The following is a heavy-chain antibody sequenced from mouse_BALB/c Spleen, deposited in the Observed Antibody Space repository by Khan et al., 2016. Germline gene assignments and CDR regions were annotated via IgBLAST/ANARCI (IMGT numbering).Heavy chain of an antibody. D-gene: IGHD1-1*02. CDR3: TGGMGFAY. CDR1: GFTFSSYW. CDR2: IRLKSDNYAT. V-gene: IGHV6-6*02. Sequence: EVKLEESGGGLVQPGGSMKLSCVASGFTFSSYWMSWVRQSPEKGLEWVAEIRLKSDNYATHYAESVKGKFTISRDDSKSRLYLQMNSLRAEDIEIDYCTGGMGFAYWGQGTLVTVSA. J-gene: IGHJ3*01.